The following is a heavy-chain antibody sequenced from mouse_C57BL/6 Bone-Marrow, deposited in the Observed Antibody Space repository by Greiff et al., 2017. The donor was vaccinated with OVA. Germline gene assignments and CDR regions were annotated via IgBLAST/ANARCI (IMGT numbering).Heavy chain of an antibody. CDR1: GYSITSGYY. V-gene: IGHV3-6*01. J-gene: IGHJ1*03. CDR3: ASRGSSYWYFDV. Sequence: EVQLVESGPGLVKPSQSLSLTCSVTGYSITSGYYWNWIRQFPGNKLEWMGYISYDGSNNYNPSLKNRISITRDTSKNQFFLKLNSVTTEDTATYYCASRGSSYWYFDVWGTGTTVTVSS. CDR2: ISYDGSN. D-gene: IGHD1-1*01.